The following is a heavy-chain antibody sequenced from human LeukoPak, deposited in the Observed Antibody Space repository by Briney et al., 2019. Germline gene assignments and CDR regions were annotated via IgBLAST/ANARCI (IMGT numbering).Heavy chain of an antibody. CDR2: IYYSGST. CDR3: ARVDYEPSNYYYYYYMDV. J-gene: IGHJ6*03. V-gene: IGHV4-38-2*01. Sequence: GSLRLSCAASGFTVSGNYMSWVRQAPGKGLEWIGSIYYSGSTYYNPSLKSRVTISVDTSKNQFSLKLSSVTAADTAVYYCARVDYEPSNYYYYYYMDVWGKGTTVTISS. D-gene: IGHD4-17*01. CDR1: GFTVSGNY.